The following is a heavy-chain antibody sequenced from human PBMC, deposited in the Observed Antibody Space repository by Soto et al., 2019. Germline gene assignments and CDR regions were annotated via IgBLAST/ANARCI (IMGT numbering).Heavy chain of an antibody. Sequence: QVQLQESGPGLVKPSETLSLICTVSGDSINNYYWSWIRQPPGKGLEWIGYIYYSGRTDYNPSLKSRVTISVDTSKNQFSLKLSSVTAADTAVYYYARDWNSGYDPWGQGTLVTVSS. CDR3: ARDWNSGYDP. J-gene: IGHJ5*02. CDR2: IYYSGRT. CDR1: GDSINNYY. V-gene: IGHV4-59*01. D-gene: IGHD5-12*01.